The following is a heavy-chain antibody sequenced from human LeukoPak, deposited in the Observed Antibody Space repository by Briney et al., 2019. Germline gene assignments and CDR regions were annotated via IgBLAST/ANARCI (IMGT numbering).Heavy chain of an antibody. J-gene: IGHJ4*02. CDR2: IQGDGSEK. CDR3: ARDLYYGAGSYFD. D-gene: IGHD3-10*01. V-gene: IGHV3-7*04. Sequence: GGSLRLSCVGSGXTFSTYWMSWVRQAPGKGLEWVANIQGDGSEKYYVDSVKGRFTISRDNAKNSLYLQMNSLRAEDTAVYYCARDLYYGAGSYFDWGQGSLVIVSS. CDR1: GXTFSTYW.